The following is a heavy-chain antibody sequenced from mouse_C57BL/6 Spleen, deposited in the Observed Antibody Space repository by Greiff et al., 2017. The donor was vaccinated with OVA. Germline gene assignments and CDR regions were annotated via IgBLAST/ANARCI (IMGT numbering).Heavy chain of an antibody. Sequence: EVKLMESGPELVKPGASVKISCKASGYSFTDYNMNWVKQSNGKSLEWIGVINPNYGTTSYNQKFKGKATLTVDQSSSTAYMQLNSLTSEDSAVYYCARGSIYYDYGWFAYWGQGTLVTVSA. CDR1: GYSFTDYN. CDR3: ARGSIYYDYGWFAY. J-gene: IGHJ3*01. D-gene: IGHD2-4*01. CDR2: INPNYGTT. V-gene: IGHV1-39*01.